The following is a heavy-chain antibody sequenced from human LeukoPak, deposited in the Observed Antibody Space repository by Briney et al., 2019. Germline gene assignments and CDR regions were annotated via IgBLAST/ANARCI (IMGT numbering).Heavy chain of an antibody. CDR1: GSTFSSYW. CDR2: IKQDGSEK. Sequence: PGGSLRLSCAASGSTFSSYWMSWVRQAPGKGLEWVANIKQDGSEKYYVDSVKGRFTISRDNAKNSLYLQMNSLRAEDTAVYYCTSYYDYVWGSYRDDAFDIWGQGTMVTVSS. V-gene: IGHV3-7*01. J-gene: IGHJ3*02. D-gene: IGHD3-16*02. CDR3: TSYYDYVWGSYRDDAFDI.